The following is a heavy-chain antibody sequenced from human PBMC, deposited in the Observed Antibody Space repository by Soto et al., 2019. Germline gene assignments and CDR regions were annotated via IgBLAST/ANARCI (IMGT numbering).Heavy chain of an antibody. D-gene: IGHD3-9*01. CDR2: IIPDLGIT. Sequence: QVQLVQSGAEVKKPGSSVKVSCETSSDTFNRYTISWIRQAPGQGLEWMGSIIPDLGITSYDQTVQGRVTITADKSTNIVYMELRSLRSEDTSVYYCARDHILTGYRVDYWRQGSLVTVSS. CDR3: ARDHILTGYRVDY. V-gene: IGHV1-69*08. J-gene: IGHJ4*02. CDR1: SDTFNRYT.